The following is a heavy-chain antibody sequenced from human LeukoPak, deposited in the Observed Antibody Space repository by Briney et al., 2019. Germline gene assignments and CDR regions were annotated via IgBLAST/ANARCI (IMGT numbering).Heavy chain of an antibody. J-gene: IGHJ6*02. Sequence: PSETLSLTCAVSGGSISSGGYAWSWIRQPPGKGLEWIGYIYHSGSTYYNPSLKSRVTISVDRSKNQFSLKLSSVTAADTAVYYCARCDGVYYGMDVWGQGTTVTV. CDR1: GGSISSGGYA. CDR3: ARCDGVYYGMDV. D-gene: IGHD4-17*01. CDR2: IYHSGST. V-gene: IGHV4-30-2*01.